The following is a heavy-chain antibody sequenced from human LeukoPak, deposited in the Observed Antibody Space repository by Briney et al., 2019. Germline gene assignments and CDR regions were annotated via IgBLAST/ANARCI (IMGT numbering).Heavy chain of an antibody. V-gene: IGHV3-11*01. D-gene: IGHD3-10*02. CDR3: TTVSCGVNTPMLRYYCDMDL. CDR2: ISNSGSAM. Sequence: PGGSLRLSLFTPSLRVRDYDVASVRQAPGKGLEWISYISNSGSAMYYADSVKGRFTISRDNGKNAVSLQMSSLRSDATAVYSCTTVSCGVNTPMLRYYCDMDLWGKGTAVTVSS. J-gene: IGHJ6*03. CDR1: SLRVRDYD.